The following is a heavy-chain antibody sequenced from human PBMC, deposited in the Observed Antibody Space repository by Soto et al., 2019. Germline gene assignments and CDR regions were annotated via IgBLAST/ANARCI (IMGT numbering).Heavy chain of an antibody. Sequence: EVQLVESGGGLIQPGGSLRLSCAVSGFTVSNNYMSWVRQAPGKGLEGVSVIYSGGYTAYGDSVKGRFTISRDNSKNTLSLKKKSRRAEDPAVFYWATGRGGGGYWGQGTLVTVSS. V-gene: IGHV3-53*01. D-gene: IGHD3-10*01. CDR2: IYSGGYT. J-gene: IGHJ4*02. CDR1: GFTVSNNY. CDR3: ATGRGGGGY.